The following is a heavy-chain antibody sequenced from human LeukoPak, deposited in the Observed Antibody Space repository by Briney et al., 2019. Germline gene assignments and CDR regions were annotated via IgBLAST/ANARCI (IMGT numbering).Heavy chain of an antibody. V-gene: IGHV4-4*07. D-gene: IGHD5-12*01. Sequence: SETLSLTCTVSGGSISSYYWSWIRQPAGRGLEWIGRIYTSGSTNYTTYLKSRVTMSVDTSKTPFSLNLSSVTAADTDVYYCASVGYSGYDDYWGQGTLVTVSS. CDR2: IYTSGST. CDR1: GGSISSYY. CDR3: ASVGYSGYDDY. J-gene: IGHJ4*02.